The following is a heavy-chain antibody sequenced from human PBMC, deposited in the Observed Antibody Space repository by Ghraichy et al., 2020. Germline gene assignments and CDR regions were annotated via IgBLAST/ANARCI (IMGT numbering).Heavy chain of an antibody. D-gene: IGHD2-21*01. CDR1: AFTFSSYG. V-gene: IGHV3-30*02. J-gene: IGHJ4*02. CDR3: AKDAGVYCGGECFSEY. Sequence: GGSLRLSCAASAFTFSSYGMHWVRQAPGKGLEWVAFIRYDGINKYYADSVKGRFTISRDNSKNTLYLQMNSLRAEDTAVYYCAKDAGVYCGGECFSEYWGQGTLVTVSS. CDR2: IRYDGINK.